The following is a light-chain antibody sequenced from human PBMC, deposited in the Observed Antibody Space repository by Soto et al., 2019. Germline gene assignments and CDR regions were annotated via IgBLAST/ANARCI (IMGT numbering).Light chain of an antibody. J-gene: IGLJ2*01. CDR2: EGS. CDR1: SSDVGSYNL. V-gene: IGLV2-23*01. Sequence: QSVLTQPASVSGSPGQSITISCTGTSSDVGSYNLVSWYQQHPGKAPKLMIYEGSKRPSGVSNRFSGSKSGNTASLTISGLQVEDEGDYYCCSYAGSSIYGVFGGGTKLPVL. CDR3: CSYAGSSIYGV.